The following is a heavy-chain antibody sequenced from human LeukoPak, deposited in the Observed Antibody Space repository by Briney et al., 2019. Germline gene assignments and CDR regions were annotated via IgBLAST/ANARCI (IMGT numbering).Heavy chain of an antibody. CDR1: GGSISSYY. CDR3: ARDSSGWYSPYYYYMDV. V-gene: IGHV4-4*07. CDR2: IYTSGST. D-gene: IGHD6-19*01. Sequence: SETLSLTCTVSGGSISSYYWSWIRQPAGKGLEWIGRIYTSGSTNYNPSLKSRVTMSVDTSKNQFSLKLSSVTAADTAVYYCARDSSGWYSPYYYYMDVWGKGTTVTISS. J-gene: IGHJ6*03.